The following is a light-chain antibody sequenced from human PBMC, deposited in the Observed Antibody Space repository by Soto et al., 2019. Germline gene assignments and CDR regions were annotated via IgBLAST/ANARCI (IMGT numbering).Light chain of an antibody. CDR3: QQTYSEPCT. V-gene: IGKV1-39*01. Sequence: DIQMTQSPSFLSASIGDTVTITCRASQSISTSLNWYRQRPGQGPELLIFGASTLQSGVPSRFSGGGSGTLFTLTINIPQPEDFATFYCQQTYSEPCTFGPGTTLDFK. CDR2: GAS. CDR1: QSISTS. J-gene: IGKJ3*01.